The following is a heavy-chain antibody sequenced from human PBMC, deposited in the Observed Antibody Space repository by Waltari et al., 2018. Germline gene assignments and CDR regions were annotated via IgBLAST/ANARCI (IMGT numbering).Heavy chain of an antibody. V-gene: IGHV3-48*01. CDR2: IIRNRNTV. CDR1: GFTFSSYA. D-gene: IGHD4-17*01. CDR3: ARELRVGWFDP. J-gene: IGHJ5*02. Sequence: EVQLVESGGGLVQPGGSLRLSCAASGFTFSSYAMNWVRQAPGKGLEGVSQIIRNRNTVYYADSVRGRFTISRDNGQNSLYLQMNNLSAADTAVYYCARELRVGWFDPWGQGTLVTVSS.